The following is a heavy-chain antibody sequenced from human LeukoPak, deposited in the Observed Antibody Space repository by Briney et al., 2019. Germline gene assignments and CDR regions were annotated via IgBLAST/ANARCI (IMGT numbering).Heavy chain of an antibody. V-gene: IGHV3-53*01. CDR3: ASDGGSCYFSPVRCDAFDI. D-gene: IGHD2-15*01. CDR2: IYSGGST. CDR1: GFTVSSNY. Sequence: GGSLRLSCAASGFTVSSNYMSWVRQAPGKGLEWVSVIYSGGSTYYADSVKGRFTISRDNSKNTLYLQMNSLRAEDTAVYYCASDGGSCYFSPVRCDAFDIWGQGTMVTVSS. J-gene: IGHJ3*02.